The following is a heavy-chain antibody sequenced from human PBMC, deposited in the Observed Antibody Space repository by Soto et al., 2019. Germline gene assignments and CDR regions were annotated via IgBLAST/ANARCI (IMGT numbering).Heavy chain of an antibody. CDR3: AREETAWPLAYGLDV. CDR1: GFTFSSYS. CDR2: IGTRSDI. J-gene: IGHJ6*02. Sequence: GGSLRLSCAASGFTFSSYSMHWVRQTPGKGLEWVSSIGTRSDIYYADSVKGRFTISRDNAKNSLSLQMNSMTAEDTAVYYCAREETAWPLAYGLDVWGQGTTVTVSS. V-gene: IGHV3-21*01. D-gene: IGHD2-21*02.